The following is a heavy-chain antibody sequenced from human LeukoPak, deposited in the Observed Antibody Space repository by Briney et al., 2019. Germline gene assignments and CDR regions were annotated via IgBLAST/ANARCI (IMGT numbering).Heavy chain of an antibody. CDR2: ISSSGSTI. V-gene: IGHV3-48*04. J-gene: IGHJ6*03. CDR3: ARDDSYGYISLYYYYYMHV. CDR1: GFIFSTYW. D-gene: IGHD5-18*01. Sequence: GGSLRLSCAASGFIFSTYWMTWVRQAPGKGVEGVSYISSSGSTIYYADSVKGRFTISRDNAKNSLYLQMNSLRAEDTAVYYCARDDSYGYISLYYYYYMHVWGKGTTVTVSS.